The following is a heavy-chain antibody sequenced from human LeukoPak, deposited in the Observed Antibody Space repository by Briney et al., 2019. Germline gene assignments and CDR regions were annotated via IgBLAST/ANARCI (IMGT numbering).Heavy chain of an antibody. D-gene: IGHD2-2*01. J-gene: IGHJ4*02. CDR1: GLSFSRYA. CDR3: AKIGVGSSSHY. CDR2: IGESGINT. V-gene: IGHV3-23*01. Sequence: TAVSLRLSCAASGLSFSRYAMHWVPQAPGMGREWVSSIGESGINTYYADSVRGRFTASRDNSKNTLYLQMNSLRAEDTAVYYCAKIGVGSSSHYWGQGTLVTV.